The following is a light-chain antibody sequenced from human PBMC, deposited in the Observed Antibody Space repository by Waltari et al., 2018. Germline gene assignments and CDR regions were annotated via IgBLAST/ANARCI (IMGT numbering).Light chain of an antibody. J-gene: IGLJ2*01. CDR2: GNE. CDR3: GTWDNTLSAV. CDR1: ASNIGNSY. V-gene: IGLV1-51*02. Sequence: QSVLTQPPSVSAAPGQKVTISCSGCASNIGNSYVSWYQQFPGAAPKVLIYGNEKRTKGIRDRFAGSKSGTSATLDITGLQTGDEADYYCGTWDNTLSAVFGGGTKVTVL.